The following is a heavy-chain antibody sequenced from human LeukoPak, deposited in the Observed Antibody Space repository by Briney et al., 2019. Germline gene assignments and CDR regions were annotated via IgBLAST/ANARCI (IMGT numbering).Heavy chain of an antibody. Sequence: WGSLRLSCAASGFTFSSYAMHWVRQAPGKGLEWVAVISYDGSNKYYADSVKGRFTISRDNSKNTLYLQMNSLRAEDTAVYYCARESLEWLVVGYYYYGMDVWGQGTTVTVSS. CDR1: GFTFSSYA. D-gene: IGHD3-3*01. CDR2: ISYDGSNK. J-gene: IGHJ6*02. CDR3: ARESLEWLVVGYYYYGMDV. V-gene: IGHV3-30*04.